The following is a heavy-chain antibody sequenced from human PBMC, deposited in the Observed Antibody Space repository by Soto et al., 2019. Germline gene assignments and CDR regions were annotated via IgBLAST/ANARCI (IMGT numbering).Heavy chain of an antibody. CDR2: IHNGRTT. Sequence: PSETLSLTCTVSGGSISSGGYYWSWIRQHPGKGLEWLAFIHNGRTTNYNPSLVGRVSISVDTSKSQLSLNLNSVTAADTAVYYCARTLSGGFDYWGQGTLVTVSS. CDR3: ARTLSGGFDY. CDR1: GGSISSGGYY. V-gene: IGHV4-61*08. J-gene: IGHJ4*02.